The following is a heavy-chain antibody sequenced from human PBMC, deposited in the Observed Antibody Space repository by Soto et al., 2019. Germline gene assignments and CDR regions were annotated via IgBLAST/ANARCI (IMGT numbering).Heavy chain of an antibody. CDR3: AKGGAVITTFFDP. D-gene: IGHD3-16*01. CDR1: GFTFSNYG. J-gene: IGHJ2*01. V-gene: IGHV3-23*01. CDR2: ISANGGAT. Sequence: EVQLLESGGGLVQPGGSLRLACAASGFTFSNYGLSWVRQAPGKGLQWVSSISANGGATYYADSVKGRFTISRDNSKSTLYLQMNNLRAEDTALYFCAKGGAVITTFFDPWGRGTLVTVSS.